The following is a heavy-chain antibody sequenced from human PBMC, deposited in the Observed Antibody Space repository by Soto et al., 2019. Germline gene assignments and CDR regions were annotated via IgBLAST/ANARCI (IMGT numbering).Heavy chain of an antibody. CDR2: INPNSGGT. Sequence: GASVKVSCKAYGYTFTDYYMHWVRQAPGQGLEWMGWINPNSGGTNYAQKFQGRVTMTRDTSISTAYMEVSRLRSDDTAVYYCARAVSTLLYYFDCWGQGTLVT. J-gene: IGHJ4*02. D-gene: IGHD4-17*01. V-gene: IGHV1-2*02. CDR3: ARAVSTLLYYFDC. CDR1: GYTFTDYY.